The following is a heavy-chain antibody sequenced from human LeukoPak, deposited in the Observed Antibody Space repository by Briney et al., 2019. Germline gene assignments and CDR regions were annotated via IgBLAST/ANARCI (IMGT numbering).Heavy chain of an antibody. J-gene: IGHJ5*02. D-gene: IGHD2-2*01. CDR1: GFTFSSYG. Sequence: GGSLRLSCAASGFTFSSYGMHWVRQAPGKGLEWVAVISYDGSNKYYADSVKGRFTISRDNAKNSLYLQMNSLRAEDTAVYYCARESYQLLYNWFDPWGQGTLATVSS. V-gene: IGHV3-30*03. CDR2: ISYDGSNK. CDR3: ARESYQLLYNWFDP.